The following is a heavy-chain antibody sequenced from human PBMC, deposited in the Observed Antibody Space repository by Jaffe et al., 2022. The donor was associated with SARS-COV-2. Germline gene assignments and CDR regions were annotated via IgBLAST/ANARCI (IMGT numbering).Heavy chain of an antibody. D-gene: IGHD3-22*01. J-gene: IGHJ4*02. CDR1: GYTFTGYY. Sequence: QVQLVQSGAEVKKPGASVKVSCKASGYTFTGYYMHWVRQAPGQGLEWMGRINPNSGGTNYAQKFQGRVTMTRDTSISTAYMELSRLRSDDTAVYYCARDARRMIPPYYYDSSGHFDYWGQGTLVTVSS. CDR2: INPNSGGT. V-gene: IGHV1-2*06. CDR3: ARDARRMIPPYYYDSSGHFDY.